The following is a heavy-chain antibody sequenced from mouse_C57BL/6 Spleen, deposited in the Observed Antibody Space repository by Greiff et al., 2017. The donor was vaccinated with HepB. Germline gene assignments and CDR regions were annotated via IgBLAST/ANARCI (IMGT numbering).Heavy chain of an antibody. CDR1: GFTFSDYY. CDR2: ISNGGGST. J-gene: IGHJ1*03. Sequence: EVKVVESGAGLVQPGGSLKLSCAASGFTFSDYYMYWVRQTPEKRLEWVAYISNGGGSTYYPDNVKGRFTISRDNAKNTPYLQMSRLKSEDTAMYYCAKSYDGSSDWYVDVWGTGTTVTVAS. D-gene: IGHD1-1*01. V-gene: IGHV5-12*01. CDR3: AKSYDGSSDWYVDV.